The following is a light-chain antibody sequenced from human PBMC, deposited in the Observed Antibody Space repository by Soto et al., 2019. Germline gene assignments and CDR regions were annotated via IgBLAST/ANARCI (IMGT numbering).Light chain of an antibody. V-gene: IGKV3-20*01. CDR1: QSVRSSY. CDR2: GAS. J-gene: IGKJ4*01. CDR3: QQYGSSPLT. Sequence: EIVLTQSPGTPSLFPGERATLSCRASQSVRSSYLAWYQKNPGQAPRLLIYGASSRATGIPDRFSGSGSGTDFTLTISRLEPEDFAVYYCQQYGSSPLTFGGGTKVDIK.